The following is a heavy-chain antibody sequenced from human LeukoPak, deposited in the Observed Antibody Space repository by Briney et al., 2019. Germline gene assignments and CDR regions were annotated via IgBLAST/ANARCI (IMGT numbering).Heavy chain of an antibody. CDR1: GFTFSSSG. Sequence: GSLRLSCAASGFTFSSSGMSWVRQAPGKGLEWVSIISSDGGSAYYADSVKGRFTISRDNFKNTVYLQMTSLRVEDTAVYFCAKVAAVGVVDYWGQGTLVTVSS. J-gene: IGHJ4*02. CDR2: ISSDGGSA. CDR3: AKVAAVGVVDY. V-gene: IGHV3-23*01. D-gene: IGHD2-15*01.